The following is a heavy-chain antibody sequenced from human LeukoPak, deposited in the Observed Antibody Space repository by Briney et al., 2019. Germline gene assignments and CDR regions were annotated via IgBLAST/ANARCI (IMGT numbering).Heavy chain of an antibody. CDR3: ARDRWRRQQPYY. CDR2: INPNSGGT. CDR1: GYTFTGYY. J-gene: IGHJ4*02. D-gene: IGHD6-13*01. V-gene: IGHV1-2*02. Sequence: ASVKVSCKASGYTFTGYYMHWVRQAPGQGLEWMGWINPNSGGTNYAQKFQGRVTMTRDTSISTAYMELSRLRSDDTAVYYCARDRWRRQQPYYWGQGTLVTVSS.